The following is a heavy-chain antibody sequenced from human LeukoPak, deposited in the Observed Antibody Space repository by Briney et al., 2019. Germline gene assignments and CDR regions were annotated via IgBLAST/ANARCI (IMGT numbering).Heavy chain of an antibody. CDR2: IYYSGST. V-gene: IGHV4-61*01. D-gene: IGHD1-26*01. Sequence: PSETLSLTCTVSGGSVGSGSYYWSWIRQPPGKGLEWLGYIYYSGSTNYNPSLKSRVTISVDTSKNQFSLKLSSVTAADTAVYYCASLLYSGSYYGAFDIWGQGTMVTVSS. CDR3: ASLLYSGSYYGAFDI. J-gene: IGHJ3*02. CDR1: GGSVGSGSYY.